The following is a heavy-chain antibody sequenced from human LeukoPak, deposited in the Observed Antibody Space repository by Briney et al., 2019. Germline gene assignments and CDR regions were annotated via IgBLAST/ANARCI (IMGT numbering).Heavy chain of an antibody. CDR1: GYSFHTYW. Sequence: GEPLKISFKGSGYSFHTYWIGWVRHMPGKGLEWMGIIYAGDSDTRYSPSFQGQVTISADKTISTAYLQWSSLKPSDTAVYYCARAWSCSGGSCYAEDWGQGTLVTVSS. CDR2: IYAGDSDT. D-gene: IGHD2-15*01. CDR3: ARAWSCSGGSCYAED. V-gene: IGHV5-51*01. J-gene: IGHJ4*02.